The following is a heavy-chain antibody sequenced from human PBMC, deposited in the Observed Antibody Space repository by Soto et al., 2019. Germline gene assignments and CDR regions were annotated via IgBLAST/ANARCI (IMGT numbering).Heavy chain of an antibody. CDR3: ARDLAIYSSSSPFDY. Sequence: EVQLVESGGGLIQPGGSLRLSCAASGFTVSSNQMSWVRQAPGKGLEWVSIIYSGGSTYYADSVKGRFTISRDNSENTLYLQMNSLRAEDTAVYYCARDLAIYSSSSPFDYWGQGTLVTVSS. CDR2: IYSGGST. V-gene: IGHV3-53*01. D-gene: IGHD6-6*01. CDR1: GFTVSSNQ. J-gene: IGHJ4*02.